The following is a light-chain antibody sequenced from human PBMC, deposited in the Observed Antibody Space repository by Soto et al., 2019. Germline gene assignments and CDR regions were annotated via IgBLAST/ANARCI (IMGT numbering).Light chain of an antibody. V-gene: IGKV1-5*03. CDR2: KAS. CDR1: QSIRNW. CDR3: QQYNSDSPYT. Sequence: DIQMTQSPSTLSASVGDRVTISCRASQSIRNWLAWYQHKPGKAPHLLIYKASTLQSGVPSRFSGSGSGTAFTLTISSLHPDDFATYYCQQYNSDSPYTFGQGTKVEIK. J-gene: IGKJ2*01.